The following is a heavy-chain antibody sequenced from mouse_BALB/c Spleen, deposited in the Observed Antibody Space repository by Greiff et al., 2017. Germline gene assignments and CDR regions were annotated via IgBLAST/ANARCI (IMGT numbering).Heavy chain of an antibody. CDR1: GYTFTSYW. D-gene: IGHD2-4*01. CDR3: ARFDYGRWFAY. V-gene: IGHV1-69*02. Sequence: VQLQQPGAELVKPGASVKLSCKASGYTFTSYWMHWVKQRPGQGLEWIGEIDPSDSYTNYNQKFKGKATLTVDKSSSTAYMQLSSLTSEDSAVYYCARFDYGRWFAYWGQGTLVTVSA. J-gene: IGHJ3*01. CDR2: IDPSDSYT.